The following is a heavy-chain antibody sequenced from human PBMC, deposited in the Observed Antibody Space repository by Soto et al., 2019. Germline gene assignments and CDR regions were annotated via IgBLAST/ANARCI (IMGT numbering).Heavy chain of an antibody. V-gene: IGHV3-30*18. Sequence: VGSLRLSCAAPGFTFSSYGMHWVRQAPGKGLEWVAVISYDGSNKYYADSVKGRFTISRDNSKNTLYLQMNSLRAEDTAVYYCAKGIAAAGTVGHFDYWGQGTLVTVSS. CDR1: GFTFSSYG. CDR2: ISYDGSNK. D-gene: IGHD6-13*01. CDR3: AKGIAAAGTVGHFDY. J-gene: IGHJ4*02.